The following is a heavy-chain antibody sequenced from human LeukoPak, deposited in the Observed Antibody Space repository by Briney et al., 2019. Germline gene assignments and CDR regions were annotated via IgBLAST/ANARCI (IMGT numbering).Heavy chain of an antibody. J-gene: IGHJ4*02. CDR1: GFTFSDYY. V-gene: IGHV3-11*04. CDR2: ISSSGSTI. D-gene: IGHD4-23*01. CDR3: ASSVVSGVSDY. Sequence: GGSLRLSCAASGFTFSDYYMSWIRQAPGKGLEWVSYISSSGSTIYYADYVKGRFTIARDNAKNSLYLQMNSLRAEDTAVYYCASSVVSGVSDYWGQGTLVTVSS.